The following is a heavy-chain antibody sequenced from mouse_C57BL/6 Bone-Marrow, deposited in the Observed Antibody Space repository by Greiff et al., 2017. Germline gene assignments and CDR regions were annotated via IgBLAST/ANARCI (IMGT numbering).Heavy chain of an antibody. J-gene: IGHJ3*01. CDR2: IYPGDVDP. CDR3: ARGGYDAWFAY. Sequence: QVQLQQSGPELVKPGASVKISCKASGYAFCSSWLTWVKQRPGKGLEWIGRIYPGDVDPNYNGKFKGKATLTADKSASTAYMQLRSLTSEDTAVYFCARGGYDAWFAYWGQGTLVTVSA. CDR1: GYAFCSSW. D-gene: IGHD2-2*01. V-gene: IGHV1-82*01.